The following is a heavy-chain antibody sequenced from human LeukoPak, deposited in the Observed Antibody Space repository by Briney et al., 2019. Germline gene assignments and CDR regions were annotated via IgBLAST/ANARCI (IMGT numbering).Heavy chain of an antibody. V-gene: IGHV4-34*01. J-gene: IGHJ4*02. CDR3: ARVSYYYGSGDY. Sequence: PSETLSLTRAVYGGSFSGYYWSWIRQPPGKGLEWIGEINHSGSTNYNPSLKSRVTISVDTSKNQFSLKLSSVTAADTAVYYCARVSYYYGSGDYWGQGTLVTVSS. CDR1: GGSFSGYY. CDR2: INHSGST. D-gene: IGHD3-10*01.